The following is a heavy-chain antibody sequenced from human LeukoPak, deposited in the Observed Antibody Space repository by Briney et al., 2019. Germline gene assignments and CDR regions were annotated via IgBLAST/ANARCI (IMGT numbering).Heavy chain of an antibody. Sequence: ASVKVSCKASGFSLTRYAIHWVRQAPGQSLEWMGYINAGSGYTKCSPSFQGRVNITRDTSATTVYMELSDLMSEDTAAYYCAREVFDCFDPWGQGTLVSVSS. D-gene: IGHD2-21*01. J-gene: IGHJ5*02. V-gene: IGHV1-3*01. CDR1: GFSLTRYA. CDR3: AREVFDCFDP. CDR2: INAGSGYT.